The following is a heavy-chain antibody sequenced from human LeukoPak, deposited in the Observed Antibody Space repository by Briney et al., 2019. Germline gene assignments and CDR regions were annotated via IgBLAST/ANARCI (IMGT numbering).Heavy chain of an antibody. Sequence: PGGSLRLSCAASGFTFRSYVMSWVRQAPGKGLEWVSAITADGGGTNHADSVKGRFTISRDNSKNTLYLRMNSLRAEDTAVYYCAKETSSGNFVTIDCWGQGTLVTVSS. V-gene: IGHV3-23*01. CDR3: AKETSSGNFVTIDC. D-gene: IGHD1-26*01. CDR1: GFTFRSYV. CDR2: ITADGGGT. J-gene: IGHJ4*02.